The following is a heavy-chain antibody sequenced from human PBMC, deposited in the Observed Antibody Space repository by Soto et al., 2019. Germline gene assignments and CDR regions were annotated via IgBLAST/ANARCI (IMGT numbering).Heavy chain of an antibody. Sequence: GESLKISCKGSGYNFANYWIGWVRQMPGNGLEWMGMIFPGNSDAKNSPSLQGQITMSVDKSDSSAYLQWTSLKASDTAMYYCAAGYTTGPDAFDIWGQGTMVTVSS. CDR1: GYNFANYW. CDR3: AAGYTTGPDAFDI. CDR2: IFPGNSDA. D-gene: IGHD6-13*01. J-gene: IGHJ3*02. V-gene: IGHV5-51*01.